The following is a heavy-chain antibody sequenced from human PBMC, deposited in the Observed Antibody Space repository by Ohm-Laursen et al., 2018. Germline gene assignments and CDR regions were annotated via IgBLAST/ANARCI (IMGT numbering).Heavy chain of an antibody. CDR2: VSYDERYK. Sequence: RSLRLSCAASGFTFNNFGMHWVRQAPGKGLEWVAVVSYDERYKNYVDPVKGRFTVSRDNSKDTLYLQMNSLRNEDTAIYYCAKDVGVAFAYDSWGQGTLVTVSS. V-gene: IGHV3-30*18. CDR3: AKDVGVAFAYDS. J-gene: IGHJ4*02. D-gene: IGHD2-15*01. CDR1: GFTFNNFG.